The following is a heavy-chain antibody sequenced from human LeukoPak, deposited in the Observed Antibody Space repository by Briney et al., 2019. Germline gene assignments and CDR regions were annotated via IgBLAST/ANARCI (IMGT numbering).Heavy chain of an antibody. V-gene: IGHV3-30*14. J-gene: IGHJ3*02. CDR1: GFTFSSYA. CDR3: ARASGYSSGWHAFDI. D-gene: IGHD6-19*01. CDR2: ISYDGSNK. Sequence: GGSLRLSCAASGFTFSSYAMHWVRQAPGKGLEWVAIISYDGSNKYYADSVKGRFTISRDNSKNTLYLQMNSLRAEDTAVYYCARASGYSSGWHAFDIWGQGTMVTVSS.